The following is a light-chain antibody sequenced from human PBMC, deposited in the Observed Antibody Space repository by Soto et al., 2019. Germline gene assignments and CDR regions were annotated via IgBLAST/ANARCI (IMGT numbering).Light chain of an antibody. CDR1: QSVGSK. J-gene: IGKJ2*01. CDR2: GAS. CDR3: QKYNRAPFT. V-gene: IGKV3D-15*01. Sequence: EIVLTQSPGTLSLSPGERATLSCRASQSVGSKLAWYRQAPGQAPRLLIYGASTRASDTPARFSGSGAGTDFNLTINSLQPEDVATYYCQKYNRAPFTFGQGTKLEIK.